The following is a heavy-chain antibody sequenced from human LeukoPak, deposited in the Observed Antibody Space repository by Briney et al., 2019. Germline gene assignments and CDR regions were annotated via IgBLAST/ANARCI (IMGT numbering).Heavy chain of an antibody. J-gene: IGHJ6*02. Sequence: SETLSLTCTVSGGSISSSSYYWGWIRQPPGKGLEWVGSICYSGSTYYNPSLKSRVTISVDTSKNQFSLKLSSVTAADTAVYYCARSSSYSSGYYYYGMDVWGQGTTVTVSS. CDR2: ICYSGST. D-gene: IGHD6-19*01. CDR1: GGSISSSSYY. V-gene: IGHV4-39*01. CDR3: ARSSSYSSGYYYYGMDV.